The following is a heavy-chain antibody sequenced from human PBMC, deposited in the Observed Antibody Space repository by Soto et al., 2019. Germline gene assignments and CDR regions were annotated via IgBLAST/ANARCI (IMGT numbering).Heavy chain of an antibody. D-gene: IGHD6-13*01. Sequence: ASVKVSCKASGYTFTCYAMHWVRQAPGQRLEWMGWINAGNGNTKYSQKFQGRVTITRDTSASTAYMELSSLRSEDTAVYYCARPHFSSSYYFDYWGQGTLVTVS. CDR1: GYTFTCYA. CDR3: ARPHFSSSYYFDY. J-gene: IGHJ4*02. V-gene: IGHV1-3*01. CDR2: INAGNGNT.